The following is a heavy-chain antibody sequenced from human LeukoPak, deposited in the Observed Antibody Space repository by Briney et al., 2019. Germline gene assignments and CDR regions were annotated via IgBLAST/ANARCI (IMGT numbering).Heavy chain of an antibody. CDR3: ARANYDSRFGKYYFDY. Sequence: PSETLSLTCAVSGYSISSGYSWGWIRQPPGRGLEWIGTIYHSGSTYYNPSLKSRVTISVDTSKNQFSLKLSSVTAADTAVYYCARANYDSRFGKYYFDYWGQGTLVAVSS. CDR2: IYHSGST. V-gene: IGHV4-38-2*01. D-gene: IGHD3-22*01. CDR1: GYSISSGYS. J-gene: IGHJ4*02.